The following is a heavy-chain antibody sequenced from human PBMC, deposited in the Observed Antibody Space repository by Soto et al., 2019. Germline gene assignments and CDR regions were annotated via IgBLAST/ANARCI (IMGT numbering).Heavy chain of an antibody. CDR2: MAYNGNT. CDR3: ARDMHAGFSHYFEP. CDR1: GVSITSYH. Sequence: AETLSLTCVFSGVSITSYHWSCIRHVPGKGLEWIAYMAYNGNTNYKPYLKSRVTISMDTSKNQLSLKLTCMTAADTAVYYCARDMHAGFSHYFEPWGQGTLVNVSS. D-gene: IGHD4-4*01. J-gene: IGHJ5*02. V-gene: IGHV4-59*01.